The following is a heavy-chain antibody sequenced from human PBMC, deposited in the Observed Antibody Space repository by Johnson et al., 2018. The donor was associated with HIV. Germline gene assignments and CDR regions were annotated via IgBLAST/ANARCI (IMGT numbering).Heavy chain of an antibody. CDR3: AREQELIGERAFDI. CDR1: GFTFINYW. Sequence: VQLVESGGGLVQPGGSLRLSCAASGFTFINYWMHWFRQAPGKGLVWVSRMNGDGKSTTYADSVKGRFTISRDNAKNTLYLQMNSLRAEDTAVYYCAREQELIGERAFDIWGQGTMVTVSS. V-gene: IGHV3-74*01. J-gene: IGHJ3*02. CDR2: MNGDGKST. D-gene: IGHD6-13*01.